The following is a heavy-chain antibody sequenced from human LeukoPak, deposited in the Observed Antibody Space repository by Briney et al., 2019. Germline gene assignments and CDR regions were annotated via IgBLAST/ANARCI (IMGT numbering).Heavy chain of an antibody. V-gene: IGHV3-15*01. CDR1: GFTFSNAW. J-gene: IGHJ4*02. Sequence: GGSLRLSCAASGFTFSNAWMSWVRRAPGKGLEWVGRFKSKTDGGTTDYAAPVKGRFTISRGDSKNTLYLQMNSLKTEDTAVYYCTTEGGWSFYFDYWGQGTLVTVSS. D-gene: IGHD2-15*01. CDR3: TTEGGWSFYFDY. CDR2: FKSKTDGGTT.